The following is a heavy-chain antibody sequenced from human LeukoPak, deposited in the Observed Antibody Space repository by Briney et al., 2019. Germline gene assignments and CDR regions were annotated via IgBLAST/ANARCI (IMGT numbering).Heavy chain of an antibody. D-gene: IGHD4-23*01. Sequence: PGGSLRLSCAASGFSFSNYWMSWVRQAPEKGLEWVAYVKEDGRVKQYMDSVNGRFTISRDNAKNSLYLQMNSLRVEDTAVYYCAIDRDDGGFEYWGQGSLVTVSS. CDR2: VKEDGRVK. CDR1: GFSFSNYW. CDR3: AIDRDDGGFEY. J-gene: IGHJ4*02. V-gene: IGHV3-7*01.